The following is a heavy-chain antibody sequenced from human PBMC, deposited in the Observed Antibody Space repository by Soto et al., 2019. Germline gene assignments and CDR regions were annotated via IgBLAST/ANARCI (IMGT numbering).Heavy chain of an antibody. J-gene: IGHJ4*02. CDR3: AKGTLLRYCDGMYFDY. CDR2: ISWNSGSI. V-gene: IGHV3-9*01. Sequence: EVQLVESGGGLVQPGRSLRLSCAASGFTFDDYAMHWVRQAPGKGLEWVSGISWNSGSIGYADSVKGRFTISRDNAKNSLYLQMISLRAEDTALYYCAKGTLLRYCDGMYFDYWGQGTLVTVSS. CDR1: GFTFDDYA. D-gene: IGHD3-9*01.